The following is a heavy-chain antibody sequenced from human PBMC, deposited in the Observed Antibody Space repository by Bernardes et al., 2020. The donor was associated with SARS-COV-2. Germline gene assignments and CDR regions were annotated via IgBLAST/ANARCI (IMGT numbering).Heavy chain of an antibody. Sequence: SETLSLTCTVSGGSLSSADYWSCILQPPGKGLEWIGYISYSGSTYYSPPLLSRITMSVDTSKNHFSLKLTSVTAADTAVYYCARVRAYSDYVFDYWGQGTLVTVSS. D-gene: IGHD6-25*01. CDR3: ARVRAYSDYVFDY. CDR1: GGSLSSADY. CDR2: ISYSGST. V-gene: IGHV4-30-4*01. J-gene: IGHJ4*02.